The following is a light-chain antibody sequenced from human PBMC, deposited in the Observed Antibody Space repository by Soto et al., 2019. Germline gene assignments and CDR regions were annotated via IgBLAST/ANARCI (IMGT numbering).Light chain of an antibody. CDR1: SSDVGGHNY. Sequence: QSALTQPASVSGSPGQSITISCTGTSSDVGGHNYVSWYQQHPGKAPKFMIFEVSNRPSGVSNRFSGSKSGNTASLTISGLQAEDEADYYCSSYTSSSTLVVFGGGTKLIVL. CDR3: SSYTSSSTLVV. V-gene: IGLV2-14*01. J-gene: IGLJ2*01. CDR2: EVS.